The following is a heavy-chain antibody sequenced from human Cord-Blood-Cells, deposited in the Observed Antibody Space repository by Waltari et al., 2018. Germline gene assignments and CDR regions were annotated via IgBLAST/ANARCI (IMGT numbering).Heavy chain of an antibody. D-gene: IGHD6-6*01. CDR2: INPNSGGT. J-gene: IGHJ3*02. V-gene: IGHV1-2*06. CDR1: GYTFTGYY. Sequence: QVQLVQSGAEVKKPGASVKVSCKASGYTFTGYYMHWVRQAPGQGLELMGRINPNSGGTNYAQKFQGRVTMTRDTSISTAYMELSRLRSDDTAVYYCARESIAARFAFDIWGQGTMVTVSS. CDR3: ARESIAARFAFDI.